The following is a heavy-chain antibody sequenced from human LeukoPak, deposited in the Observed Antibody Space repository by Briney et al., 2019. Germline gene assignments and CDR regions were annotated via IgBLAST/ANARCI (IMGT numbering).Heavy chain of an antibody. V-gene: IGHV3-53*01. CDR2: IHSGGTR. D-gene: IGHD2-2*01. J-gene: IGHJ4*02. Sequence: QPGGSLRLSCAASGFSVSSNDMSWVRQAPGKGLEWVSLIHSGGTRYTDSVRGRFTISRDNSKNTLYLQMNSLRAEDTAMYYCASWYHIDYWGQGTLVTVSS. CDR3: ASWYHIDY. CDR1: GFSVSSND.